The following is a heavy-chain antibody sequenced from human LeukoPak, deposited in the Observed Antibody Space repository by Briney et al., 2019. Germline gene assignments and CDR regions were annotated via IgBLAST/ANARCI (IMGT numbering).Heavy chain of an antibody. D-gene: IGHD1-7*01. CDR1: GFTFSSYG. CDR2: ISYDGSNK. Sequence: PGGSLRLSCAASGFTFSSYGMHWVRQAPGKGLEWVAVISYDGSNKYYADSVKGRFTISRDNSKNTLYLQMNSLRAEDTAVYYCAKDLEVSERELTGIDYWGQGTLVTVSS. V-gene: IGHV3-30*18. CDR3: AKDLEVSERELTGIDY. J-gene: IGHJ4*02.